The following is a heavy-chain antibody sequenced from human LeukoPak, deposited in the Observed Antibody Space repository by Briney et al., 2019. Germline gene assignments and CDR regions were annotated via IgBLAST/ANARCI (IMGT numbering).Heavy chain of an antibody. D-gene: IGHD1-14*01. V-gene: IGHV4-34*01. J-gene: IGHJ4*02. CDR1: GGSFSGYY. CDR3: ARWDRFEDY. CDR2: INHSGST. Sequence: PSETLSLTCAVYGGSFSGYYWSWIRQPPGKGLEWIGEINHSGSTNYNPSLKSRDTISVDTSKNQFSLKLSSVTAADTAVYYCARWDRFEDYWGQGTLVTVSS.